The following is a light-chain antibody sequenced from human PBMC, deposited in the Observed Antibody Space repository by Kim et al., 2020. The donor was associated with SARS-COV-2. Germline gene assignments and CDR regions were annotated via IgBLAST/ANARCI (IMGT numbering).Light chain of an antibody. J-gene: IGLJ3*02. Sequence: GQSITIACTCSGRDIGSYNYVSWYRQDPGKDPKLSIYDVTGRPSGVSNRFSGSKSGNAASLTISGLQSEDEADYYCSSYTVASTWVFGGGTQLTVL. CDR3: SSYTVASTWV. CDR2: DVT. V-gene: IGLV2-14*03. CDR1: GRDIGSYNY.